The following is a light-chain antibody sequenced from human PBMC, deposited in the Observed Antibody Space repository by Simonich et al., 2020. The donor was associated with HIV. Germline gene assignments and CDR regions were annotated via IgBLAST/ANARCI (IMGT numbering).Light chain of an antibody. CDR2: GAS. V-gene: IGKV3-15*01. J-gene: IGKJ2*01. CDR3: QQYNNWPYT. CDR1: QSVSSN. Sequence: EIVMTQSPATLSVSPGERAPLPCRASQSVSSNLAGYQQKPGQAPRLLIYGASTRATGIPARFSGSGSGTEFTLTISSLQSEDFAVYYCQQYNNWPYTFGQGTKLEIK.